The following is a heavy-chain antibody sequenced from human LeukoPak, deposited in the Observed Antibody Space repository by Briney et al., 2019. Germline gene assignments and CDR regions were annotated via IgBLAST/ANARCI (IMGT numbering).Heavy chain of an antibody. V-gene: IGHV3-66*01. J-gene: IGHJ4*02. CDR2: IYSGGST. CDR1: GFTVSNNY. D-gene: IGHD1-7*01. Sequence: GGSLRLSCAASGFTVSNNYMTWVRQPPGKGLEWVSVIYSGGSTYYTDSVKDRFTISRDNSKNTLSLQMDSLRAEDTAVYYCARGGTSARYVTTLQVFDYWGQGTLVTVSS. CDR3: ARGGTSARYVTTLQVFDY.